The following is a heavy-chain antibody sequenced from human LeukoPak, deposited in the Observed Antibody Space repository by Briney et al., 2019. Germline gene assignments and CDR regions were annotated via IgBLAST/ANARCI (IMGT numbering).Heavy chain of an antibody. D-gene: IGHD2-15*01. J-gene: IGHJ5*02. V-gene: IGHV1-2*02. CDR2: INPKSGGT. Sequence: ASVKVSCKASGYTFNTYYVHWVRQAPGQEIEWMGWINPKSGGTNYAQKFQARVTMTRNTAITTVHMELNSLRSDDTAVYYCAKEGGYCSGGTCYPWWFDAWGQGTLVTVSS. CDR1: GYTFNTYY. CDR3: AKEGGYCSGGTCYPWWFDA.